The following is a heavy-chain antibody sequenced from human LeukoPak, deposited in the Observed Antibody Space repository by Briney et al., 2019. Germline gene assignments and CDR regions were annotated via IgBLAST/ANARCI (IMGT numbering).Heavy chain of an antibody. CDR3: ARGDKDGYNLEPFDY. V-gene: IGHV3-48*03. D-gene: IGHD5-24*01. CDR2: ISGVSRSI. CDR1: GFTFSSYE. J-gene: IGHJ4*02. Sequence: GGSLRLSCAVSGFTFSSYEMHWIRQAPGKGLEWISYISGVSRSIHYVDSVKGRFTISRDNAKNSLYLQMNSLRAEDTAVYYCARGDKDGYNLEPFDYWGQGTLVTVSS.